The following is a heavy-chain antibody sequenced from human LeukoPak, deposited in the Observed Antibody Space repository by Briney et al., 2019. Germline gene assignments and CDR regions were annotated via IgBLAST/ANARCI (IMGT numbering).Heavy chain of an antibody. CDR2: ISSSSSYI. D-gene: IGHD3-3*01. CDR3: APSLLEWLPDNDY. J-gene: IGHJ4*02. CDR1: GFTFSSYS. V-gene: IGHV3-21*01. Sequence: PGGSLRLSCAASGFTFSSYSMNWVRQAPGKGLEWVSSISSSSSYIYYAGSVKGRFTISRDNAKNSLYLQMNSLRAEDTAVYYCAPSLLEWLPDNDYWGQGTLVTVSS.